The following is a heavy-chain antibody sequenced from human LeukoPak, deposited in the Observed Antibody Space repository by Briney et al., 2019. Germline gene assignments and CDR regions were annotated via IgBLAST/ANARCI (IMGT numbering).Heavy chain of an antibody. D-gene: IGHD3-22*01. J-gene: IGHJ4*02. CDR1: GFTFSSYA. Sequence: GGSLRLSCAASGFTFSSYAMSWVRQAPGKGLEWVSAISGSGGSTYYADSVKGRFTISRDNSKNTLYLQMHSLRAEDTAVYYCAKDYYDSSGYFSNDFDYWGQGTLVTVSS. V-gene: IGHV3-23*01. CDR2: ISGSGGST. CDR3: AKDYYDSSGYFSNDFDY.